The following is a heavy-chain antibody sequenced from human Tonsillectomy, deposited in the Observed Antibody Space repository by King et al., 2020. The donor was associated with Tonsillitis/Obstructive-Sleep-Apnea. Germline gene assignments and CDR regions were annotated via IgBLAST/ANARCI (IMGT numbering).Heavy chain of an antibody. D-gene: IGHD2-2*01. Sequence: VQLVESGGGVVQPGRSLRLSCAASGFIFSNHNMHWVRQAPGKGLEWVAVIAYDGSNKYYADSVKGRFTISRDNSKNTLYLQMHSLRAEDTAVYYCARESDCSSISFHYYYYVDVWGKGTTVTVSS. J-gene: IGHJ6*03. V-gene: IGHV3-30-3*01. CDR2: IAYDGSNK. CDR1: GFIFSNHN. CDR3: ARESDCSSISFHYYYYVDV.